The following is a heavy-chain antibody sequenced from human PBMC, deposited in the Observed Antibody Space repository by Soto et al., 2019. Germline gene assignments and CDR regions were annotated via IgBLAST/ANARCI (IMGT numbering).Heavy chain of an antibody. Sequence: QDHQVQSGAQVKKPGSSVDVSCKAPGGTFSNHAINWVRQAPGQGLEWMGRIIPIFSTRNYAQKFQGRVTMTADESTITAYLELISLKHDDTAVYYCAREVAADGTFREDVFDIWGQGTLVTVSS. CDR1: GGTFSNHA. J-gene: IGHJ3*02. CDR3: AREVAADGTFREDVFDI. D-gene: IGHD6-13*01. V-gene: IGHV1-69*12. CDR2: IIPIFSTR.